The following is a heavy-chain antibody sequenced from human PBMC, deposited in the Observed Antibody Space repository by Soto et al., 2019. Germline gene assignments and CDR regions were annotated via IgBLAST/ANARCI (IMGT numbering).Heavy chain of an antibody. CDR2: IYYSGST. V-gene: IGHV4-59*01. D-gene: IGHD3-3*01. CDR3: AREPYDFWSGYSHYYGMDV. J-gene: IGHJ6*02. Sequence: QVQLQESGPGLVKPSETLSLTCTVSGGSISSYYWSWIRQPPGKGLEWIGYIYYSGSTNYNPSLKSRVTISVDTSKNQFSLKLSSVTAADTAVYYCAREPYDFWSGYSHYYGMDVWGQGTTVTVSS. CDR1: GGSISSYY.